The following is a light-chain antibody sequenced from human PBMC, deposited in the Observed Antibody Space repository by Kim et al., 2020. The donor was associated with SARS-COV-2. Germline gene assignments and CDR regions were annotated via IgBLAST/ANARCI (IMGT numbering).Light chain of an antibody. CDR2: GAS. CDR3: QQYSHWPPYT. Sequence: SPGERVTLSCRASQSIDTNLAWYQQKPGQAPRLLIYGASTRATDIPVRFSGSGSGTEFTLIISSLQSEDFAVYYCQQYSHWPPYTFGQGTKLEI. J-gene: IGKJ2*01. V-gene: IGKV3-15*01. CDR1: QSIDTN.